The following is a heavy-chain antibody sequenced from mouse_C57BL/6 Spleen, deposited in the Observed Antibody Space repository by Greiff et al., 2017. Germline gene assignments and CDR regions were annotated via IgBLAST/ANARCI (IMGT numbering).Heavy chain of an antibody. Sequence: EVQGVESGGGLVKPGGSLKLSCAASGFTFSSYAMSWVRQTPEKRLEWVATISDGGSYTYYPDNVKGRFTISRDNAKNNLYLQMSHLKSEDTAMYYCARGGYGSSYGYFDVWGTGTTVTVSS. J-gene: IGHJ1*03. CDR2: ISDGGSYT. CDR3: ARGGYGSSYGYFDV. V-gene: IGHV5-4*01. CDR1: GFTFSSYA. D-gene: IGHD1-1*01.